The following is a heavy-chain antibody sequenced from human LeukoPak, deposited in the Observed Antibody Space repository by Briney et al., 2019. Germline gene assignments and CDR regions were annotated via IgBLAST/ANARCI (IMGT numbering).Heavy chain of an antibody. CDR2: INPNSGGT. J-gene: IGHJ4*02. CDR3: ARDRYCSSTSCYFPFDY. CDR1: GYTFTGYY. V-gene: IGHV1-2*02. D-gene: IGHD2-2*01. Sequence: ASVKVSCKASGYTFTGYYIHWVRQAPGQGLEWMGWINPNSGGTNYAQKFQGRVTMTRDTSITTAYMELSRLRSDDTAVYFCARDRYCSSTSCYFPFDYWGQGTLVTVSS.